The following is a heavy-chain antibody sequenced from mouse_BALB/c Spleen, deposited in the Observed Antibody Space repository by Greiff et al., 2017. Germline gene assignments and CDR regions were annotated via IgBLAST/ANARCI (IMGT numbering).Heavy chain of an antibody. CDR3: ARVSPTGSAGLAY. J-gene: IGHJ3*01. Sequence: VQLQQSGPGLVGPSQSLSISCTVSGFSLTSYGVHWVRQPPGKGLEWLGVIWAGGSTNYNSAIMSRLSISKDNSKSLVFLKMNSLQTDDTAMYYCARVSPTGSAGLAYWGQGTLVTVSA. V-gene: IGHV2-9*02. CDR1: GFSLTSYG. CDR2: IWAGGST. D-gene: IGHD2-2*01.